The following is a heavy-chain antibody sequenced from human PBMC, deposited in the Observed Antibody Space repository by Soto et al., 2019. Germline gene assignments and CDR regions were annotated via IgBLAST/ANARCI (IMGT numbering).Heavy chain of an antibody. D-gene: IGHD2-21*02. CDR3: ARRVVVTSVRDIAYYYYGLDV. V-gene: IGHV1-69*13. J-gene: IGHJ6*02. CDR1: GGTFSSYD. CDR2: IIPMFDST. Sequence: APVKVSCKAFGGTFSSYDICWVRQAHGQGLEWMGGIIPMFDSTNYAQKFQGRVTITADESTSTAFMELSSLRSEDTAVYYCARRVVVTSVRDIAYYYYGLDVWGQGTTVTVSS.